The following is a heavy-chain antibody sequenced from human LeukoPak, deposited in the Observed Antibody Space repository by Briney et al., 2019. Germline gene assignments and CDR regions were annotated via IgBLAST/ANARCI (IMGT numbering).Heavy chain of an antibody. V-gene: IGHV3-23*01. CDR3: TKRPFSGYFDY. Sequence: GGSLRLSCEASGFTFSSNAMSWVRQAPGKGLEWVSALSGGGDSTYYADSVKGRFTISRDNSKNTLYLQMNSLRAEDTAVYYCTKRPFSGYFDYWGLGTLVTVSS. D-gene: IGHD6-25*01. CDR1: GFTFSSNA. CDR2: LSGGGDST. J-gene: IGHJ4*02.